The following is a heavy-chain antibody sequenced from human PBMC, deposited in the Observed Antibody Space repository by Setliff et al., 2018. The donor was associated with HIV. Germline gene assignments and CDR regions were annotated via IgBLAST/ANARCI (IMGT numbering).Heavy chain of an antibody. Sequence: GESLKISCVASGFSFSNYGMHWVRQAPGKGLEWVAVMSLGGGGQYYRDSVRGRFTISRDTSKNTLFLQMDNLRGDDTSVYYCVKDVSWAASWGQGTLVTVSS. D-gene: IGHD2-15*01. V-gene: IGHV3-30*18. J-gene: IGHJ5*02. CDR3: VKDVSWAAS. CDR2: MSLGGGGQ. CDR1: GFSFSNYG.